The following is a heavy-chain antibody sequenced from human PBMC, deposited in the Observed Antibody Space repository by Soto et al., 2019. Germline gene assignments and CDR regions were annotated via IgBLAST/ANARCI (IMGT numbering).Heavy chain of an antibody. CDR3: ARGRLEYSSGWNDYYYGMDV. V-gene: IGHV1-18*01. Sequence: GASVKVSCKASGYTFTSYGISWVRQAPGQGLEWMGWISAYNGNTNYAQKLQGRVTMTTDTSTSTAYMELRSLRSDDTAVYYCARGRLEYSSGWNDYYYGMDVWGQGTTVTVSS. D-gene: IGHD6-19*01. CDR1: GYTFTSYG. J-gene: IGHJ6*02. CDR2: ISAYNGNT.